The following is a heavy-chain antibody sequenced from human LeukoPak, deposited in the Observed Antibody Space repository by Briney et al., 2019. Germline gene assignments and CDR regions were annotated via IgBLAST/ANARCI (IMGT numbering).Heavy chain of an antibody. V-gene: IGHV3-64*01. J-gene: IGHJ4*02. CDR3: ARGYCSGGSCFPFDY. CDR1: GFTFSSYA. D-gene: IGHD2-15*01. Sequence: PGGSLRLSCAASGFTFSSYAMHWVRQAPGKGLEYVSAISSNGGSTYYANSVKGRFTISRDNSKNTLYLQMSSLRAEDMAVYYCARGYCSGGSCFPFDYRGQGTLVTVSS. CDR2: ISSNGGST.